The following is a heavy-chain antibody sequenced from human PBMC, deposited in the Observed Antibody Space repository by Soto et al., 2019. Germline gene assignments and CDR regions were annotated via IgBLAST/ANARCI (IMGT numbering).Heavy chain of an antibody. CDR3: AKGILSATIGPYAMDV. J-gene: IGHJ6*02. CDR2: ISYDGNYI. Sequence: QVQPVESGGGVVQPGASLRLSCEASGFAFSSYAMHWVRQAPGKGLEWVGVISYDGNYIYYADSVKGRFTISRDNSKNTLYVQVNSLRPEDTAVYYCAKGILSATIGPYAMDVWGQGTTVTVSS. V-gene: IGHV3-30*18. D-gene: IGHD3-16*01. CDR1: GFAFSSYA.